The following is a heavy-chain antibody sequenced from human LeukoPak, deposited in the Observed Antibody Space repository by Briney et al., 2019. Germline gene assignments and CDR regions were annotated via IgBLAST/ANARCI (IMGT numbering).Heavy chain of an antibody. CDR2: ISSSSSYI. D-gene: IGHD4-11*01. V-gene: IGHV3-21*01. CDR1: GFTFSSYS. CDR3: ARGLMTTVTTSPNYYYYYMDV. J-gene: IGHJ6*03. Sequence: GGSLRLSCAASGFTFSSYSMNWVRQAPGKGLEWVSSISSSSSYIYYADSVKGRFTISRDNAKNSLYLQMNSLRAEDTAVYYCARGLMTTVTTSPNYYYYYMDVWGKGTTVTVSS.